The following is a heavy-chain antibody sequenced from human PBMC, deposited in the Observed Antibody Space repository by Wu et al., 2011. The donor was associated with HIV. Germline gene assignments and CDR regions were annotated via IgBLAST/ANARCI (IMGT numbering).Heavy chain of an antibody. CDR1: GDTFSTSA. V-gene: IGHV1-69*14. CDR3: GRAYQLRTDAFDI. CDR2: IIPIFGTA. D-gene: IGHD2-2*01. Sequence: QVQLVQSGAEVKKPGSSVKVSCRASGDTFSTSAVSWVRQAPGQGLEWMGGIIPIFGTANYAQKFQGRVTITADKSTSTAYMELSSLRSEDTAVYYCGRAYQLRTDAFDIWGQGTMVTVSS. J-gene: IGHJ3*02.